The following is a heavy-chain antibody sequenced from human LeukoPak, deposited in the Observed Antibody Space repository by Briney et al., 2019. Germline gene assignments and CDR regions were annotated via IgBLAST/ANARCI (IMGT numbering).Heavy chain of an antibody. J-gene: IGHJ5*02. CDR2: ISSSSSTI. Sequence: PGGSLRLSCAASGFTFSSYSMNWVRQAPGKGLEWVSYISSSSSTIYYADSVKGRFTISRDNAKNSLYLQMNSLRAEDTAVYYCARALRYFDWLSTSPEYNWFDPWGPGTLVTVSS. V-gene: IGHV3-48*01. CDR3: ARALRYFDWLSTSPEYNWFDP. D-gene: IGHD3-9*01. CDR1: GFTFSSYS.